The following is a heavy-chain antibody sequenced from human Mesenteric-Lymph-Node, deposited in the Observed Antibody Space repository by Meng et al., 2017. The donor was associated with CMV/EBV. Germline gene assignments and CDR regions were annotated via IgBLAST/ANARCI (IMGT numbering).Heavy chain of an antibody. J-gene: IGHJ6*02. V-gene: IGHV3-21*06. D-gene: IGHD2-2*01. CDR1: GFPFSDYN. Sequence: GESLKISCEASGFPFSDYNMVWIRQTPGKGLEWVSSISSSGIYIYYSDSVGGRFSFSRDNAKNSLHLHMDSLRAEDTAVYYCARHIVVAGYYYGMDVWGQGTTVTVSS. CDR3: ARHIVVAGYYYGMDV. CDR2: ISSSGIYI.